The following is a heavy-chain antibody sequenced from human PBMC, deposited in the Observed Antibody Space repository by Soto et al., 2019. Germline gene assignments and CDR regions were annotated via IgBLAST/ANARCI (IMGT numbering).Heavy chain of an antibody. CDR3: ARDPRAGGDYYDGMDV. V-gene: IGHV3-30*04. J-gene: IGHJ6*02. Sequence: QVHLVESGGGVVQPGKSLRLSCVGSGFTFSSYAIHWVRQAPGKGLEWVAVISYDGRNKYYVDSVKGRFSISRDNSKNTLFLQMNSLRVEDTAGDYGARDPRAGGDYYDGMDVWGQGTAVTVSS. CDR1: GFTFSSYA. CDR2: ISYDGRNK. D-gene: IGHD3-16*01.